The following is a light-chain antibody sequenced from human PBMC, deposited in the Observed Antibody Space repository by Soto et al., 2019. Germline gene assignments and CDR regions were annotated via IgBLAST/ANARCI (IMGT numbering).Light chain of an antibody. V-gene: IGKV3D-15*01. CDR1: HSVGSN. J-gene: IGKJ1*01. CDR3: QHYNSYSEA. CDR2: GAS. Sequence: ETVLTQSPGTLSLSPGERATLSCRASHSVGSNLAWYQQKPGQAPRLLIYGASNTATGIPARFSGSGSGTEFTLTISSLQPDDFATYYCQHYNSYSEAFGQGTKVDIK.